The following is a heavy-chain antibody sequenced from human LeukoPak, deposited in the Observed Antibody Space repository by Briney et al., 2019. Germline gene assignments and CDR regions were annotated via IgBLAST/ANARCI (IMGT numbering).Heavy chain of an antibody. CDR2: TIPIIGTP. V-gene: IGHV1-69*05. J-gene: IGHJ4*02. Sequence: ASVKVSCKASGVTFNTYAVSWVRQAPGQGFEWMGGTIPIIGTPQYAQKFQGRVTINTDESTSTAYMELNNLRSEDTAVYYCARGRDIVELPPAIGGFDYWGQGTLVAVSS. CDR1: GVTFNTYA. D-gene: IGHD2-2*02. CDR3: ARGRDIVELPPAIGGFDY.